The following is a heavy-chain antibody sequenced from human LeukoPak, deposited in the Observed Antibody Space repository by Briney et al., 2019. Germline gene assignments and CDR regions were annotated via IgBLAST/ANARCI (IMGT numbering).Heavy chain of an antibody. V-gene: IGHV3-66*01. Sequence: PGGSLRLSCAASGFTVSSIYMSWVRQAPGKGLEWVSVIYSGGSTYYADSVKGRFTISRDNSKNTLYLQMNSLRAEDTAVYYCASEWFGELSAWGQGTLVTVSS. D-gene: IGHD3-10*01. CDR3: ASEWFGELSA. CDR2: IYSGGST. CDR1: GFTVSSIY. J-gene: IGHJ4*02.